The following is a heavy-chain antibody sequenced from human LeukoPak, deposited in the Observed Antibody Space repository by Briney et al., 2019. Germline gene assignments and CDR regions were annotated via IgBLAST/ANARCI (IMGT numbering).Heavy chain of an antibody. D-gene: IGHD6-19*01. V-gene: IGHV1-18*01. Sequence: ASAKVSCKASGYTFTSYGISWVRQAPGQGLEWMGWISAYNGNTNYAQKLQGRVTMTTDTSTSTAYMELRSLRSDDTAVYYCARIAVADPLYYFDYWGQGTLVTVSS. CDR2: ISAYNGNT. J-gene: IGHJ4*02. CDR1: GYTFTSYG. CDR3: ARIAVADPLYYFDY.